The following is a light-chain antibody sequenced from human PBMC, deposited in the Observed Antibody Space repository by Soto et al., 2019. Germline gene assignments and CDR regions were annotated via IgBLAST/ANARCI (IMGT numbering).Light chain of an antibody. CDR3: CSYAGSSPVV. CDR1: SSDVGRYNL. J-gene: IGLJ2*01. Sequence: QSALTQPASGSGSPGQSITISCTGTSSDVGRYNLVSWYQQHPGKAPKLMIYEVSKRPSGVSNRFSGSKSGNTASLTISGLQAEDEADFYCCSYAGSSPVVFGGGTKLTVL. V-gene: IGLV2-23*02. CDR2: EVS.